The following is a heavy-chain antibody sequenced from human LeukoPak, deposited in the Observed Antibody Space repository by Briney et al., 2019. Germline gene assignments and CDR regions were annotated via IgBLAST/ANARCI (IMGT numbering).Heavy chain of an antibody. Sequence: GGSLRLSCAASGFTFSSYSMNWVRQAPGKGLEWVSSISSSSSYIYYADSVKGRFTISRDNAKNSLYLQMNSLRAEDTAVYYCASGYYGSGSYGAPYGYWGQGTLVTVSS. CDR1: GFTFSSYS. CDR2: ISSSSSYI. CDR3: ASGYYGSGSYGAPYGY. D-gene: IGHD3-10*01. V-gene: IGHV3-21*01. J-gene: IGHJ4*02.